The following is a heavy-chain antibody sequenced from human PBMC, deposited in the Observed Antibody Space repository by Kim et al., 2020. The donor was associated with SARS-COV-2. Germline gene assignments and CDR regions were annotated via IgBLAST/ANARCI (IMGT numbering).Heavy chain of an antibody. J-gene: IGHJ6*02. V-gene: IGHV3-7*01. D-gene: IGHD3-9*01. CDR1: GFIFGGDW. Sequence: GSLRLSCEGSGFIFGGDWMSWVRQAPGKGLEWVANINGDGSEKYYVDSVKGRFSISRDNAKNSLFLQMNNLRAEDTALYYCGRYFGHYALDVWGPGTTV. CDR3: GRYFGHYALDV. CDR2: INGDGSEK.